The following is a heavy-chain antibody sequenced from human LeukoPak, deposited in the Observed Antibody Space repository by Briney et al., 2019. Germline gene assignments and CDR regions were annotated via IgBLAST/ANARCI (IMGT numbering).Heavy chain of an antibody. CDR1: GYTLTELS. D-gene: IGHD6-19*01. J-gene: IGHJ4*02. Sequence: SVKVSCKVSGYTLTELSMHWVRQAPGKGLEWMGGFDPEDGETIYAQKFQGRVTMTEDTSTDTAYMELSSLRSEDTAVYYRVGGXXRXXDYWGQXXXXXVSS. V-gene: IGHV1-24*01. CDR3: VGGXXRXXDY. CDR2: FDPEDGET.